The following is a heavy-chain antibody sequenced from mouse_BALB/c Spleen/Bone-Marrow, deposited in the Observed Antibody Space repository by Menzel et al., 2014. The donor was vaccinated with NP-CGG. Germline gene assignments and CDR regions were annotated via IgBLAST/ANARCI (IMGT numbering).Heavy chain of an antibody. CDR3: ARHNYRYDDYAMDY. CDR1: EYEFPSHD. J-gene: IGHJ4*01. D-gene: IGHD2-14*01. Sequence: EVMLVESGGGLVQPGESLKLSCESNEYEFPSHDMSWVRKTPEKRLELVAAINSDGGSTYYPDTMEGRFIISRDNTKKTLYLQMSSLRSEDTALYYCARHNYRYDDYAMDYWGQGTSVTVSS. CDR2: INSDGGST. V-gene: IGHV5-2*01.